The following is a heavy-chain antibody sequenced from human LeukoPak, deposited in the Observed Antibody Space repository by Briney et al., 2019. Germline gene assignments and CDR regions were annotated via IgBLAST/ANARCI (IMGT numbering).Heavy chain of an antibody. CDR3: ARLESGAGTTIDY. CDR2: INPNSGGT. Sequence: GASVKVSCKASGYTFTGYYMHWVRQAPGQGLEWMGWINPNSGGTNYAQKFQGRVTMTRDTSISTAYMELSRLRSDDTAVYYCARLESGAGTTIDYWGQGTLATVSS. D-gene: IGHD6-19*01. CDR1: GYTFTGYY. J-gene: IGHJ4*02. V-gene: IGHV1-2*02.